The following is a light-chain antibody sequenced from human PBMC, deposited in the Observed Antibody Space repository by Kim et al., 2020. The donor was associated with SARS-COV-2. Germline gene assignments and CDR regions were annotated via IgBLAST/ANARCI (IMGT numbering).Light chain of an antibody. CDR3: NSRDSPGNHLV. J-gene: IGLJ1*01. CDR2: GQN. Sequence: SSELTQDPAVSVALGQTVSITCQGASLRSYFASWYQQKSGQAPVLFIFGQNNRPSGIPDQFSGSYSGKTASLTITAAQAEDEADYYCNSRDSPGNHLVFG. CDR1: SLRSYF. V-gene: IGLV3-19*01.